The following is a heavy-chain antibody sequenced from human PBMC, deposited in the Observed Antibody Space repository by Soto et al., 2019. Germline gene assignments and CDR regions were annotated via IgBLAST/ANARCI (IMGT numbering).Heavy chain of an antibody. J-gene: IGHJ2*01. CDR1: GGTFSSYA. Sequence: QVQLVQSGAEVKKPGSSVKVSSKASGGTFSSYAISWVREAPGQGLEWMGGIIPIFGTANYAQKFQGRVTITADESTSTAYMELSSLRSEDTAVYYCARDGAWDSSGYTENYWYFDLWGRGTLVTVSS. CDR2: IIPIFGTA. D-gene: IGHD3-22*01. CDR3: ARDGAWDSSGYTENYWYFDL. V-gene: IGHV1-69*12.